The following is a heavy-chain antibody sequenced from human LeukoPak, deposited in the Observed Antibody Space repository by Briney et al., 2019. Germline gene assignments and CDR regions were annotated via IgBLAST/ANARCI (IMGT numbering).Heavy chain of an antibody. D-gene: IGHD3-10*01. J-gene: IGHJ4*02. CDR2: ISYDGSNK. CDR3: AKDKITMVRGVHDY. Sequence: SGGSLRLSCAASGFTFSSYGMHWVRQAPGKGLEWVAVISYDGSNKYYADSVKGRFTISRDNSKNTLYLQMNSLRAEDTAVYYCAKDKITMVRGVHDYWGQGTLVTVSS. V-gene: IGHV3-30*18. CDR1: GFTFSSYG.